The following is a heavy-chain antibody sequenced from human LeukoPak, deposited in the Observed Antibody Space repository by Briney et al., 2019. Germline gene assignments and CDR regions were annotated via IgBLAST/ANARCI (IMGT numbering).Heavy chain of an antibody. Sequence: SETVSLTCAVYGGSFSGYYWSWIRQPPGKGLEWIGEINHSGSTNYNSSLKSRVTISVDTSKNQFSLKLSSVTAADTAVYYCARKGHNCSSTSCYRPLLYYYYMDVWGKGTTVTVSS. V-gene: IGHV4-34*01. CDR1: GGSFSGYY. J-gene: IGHJ6*03. CDR2: INHSGST. CDR3: ARKGHNCSSTSCYRPLLYYYYMDV. D-gene: IGHD2-2*01.